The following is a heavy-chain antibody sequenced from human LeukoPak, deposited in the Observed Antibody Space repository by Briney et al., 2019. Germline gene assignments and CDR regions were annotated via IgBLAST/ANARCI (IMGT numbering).Heavy chain of an antibody. J-gene: IGHJ4*02. CDR3: ARFLVKGGWYEKEKGGY. V-gene: IGHV4-39*07. CDR1: GGSISSSSYY. Sequence: SETLSLTCTVSGGSISSSSYYWGWIRQPPGKGLEWIGSIYYSGSTYYNPSLKSRVTISVDTSKNQFSLKLSSVTAADTAVYYCARFLVKGGWYEKEKGGYWGQGTLVTVSS. CDR2: IYYSGST. D-gene: IGHD6-19*01.